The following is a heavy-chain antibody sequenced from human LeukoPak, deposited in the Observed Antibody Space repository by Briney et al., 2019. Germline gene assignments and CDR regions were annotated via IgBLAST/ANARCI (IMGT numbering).Heavy chain of an antibody. CDR1: GGSISSGGYY. D-gene: IGHD3/OR15-3a*01. V-gene: IGHV4-31*03. CDR2: IYYSGST. CDR3: ARGGTGNDAFDI. Sequence: PSQTLSLTCTVSGGSISSGGYYWSWIRQHPGKGLEWIGYIYYSGSTYYNPSLKSRDTISVDTSKNQFSLKLSSVTAADTAVYYCARGGTGNDAFDIWGQGTMVTVSS. J-gene: IGHJ3*02.